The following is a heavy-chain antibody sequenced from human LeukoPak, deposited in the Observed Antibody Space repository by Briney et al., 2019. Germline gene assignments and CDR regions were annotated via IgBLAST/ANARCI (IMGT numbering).Heavy chain of an antibody. CDR2: IKQEGSEK. V-gene: IGHV3-7*01. CDR3: ARGADLVATTYFDY. J-gene: IGHJ4*02. CDR1: GFTFSHYW. D-gene: IGHD1-26*01. Sequence: GGSLRLSCAASGFTFSHYWMSWVRQAPGKGLEWVANIKQEGSEKYYVDSVKGRFTISRDNAKNSLFLQMNSLRAEDTAVYYCARGADLVATTYFDYWGQGTLVTVSS.